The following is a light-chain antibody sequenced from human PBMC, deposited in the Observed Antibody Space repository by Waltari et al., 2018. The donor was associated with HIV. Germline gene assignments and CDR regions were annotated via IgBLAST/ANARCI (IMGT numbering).Light chain of an antibody. CDR2: GAS. J-gene: IGKJ2*03. Sequence: EVELTQSPDTLSLSPGETATLSCRATQTLNNNYLAWYQQSPGQAPRLLIYGASSRATGISDRFSGSGSETDFTLTITRLGPEDSAVYWCQQYGSSPYSFGQGTKLEI. CDR1: QTLNNNY. CDR3: QQYGSSPYS. V-gene: IGKV3-20*01.